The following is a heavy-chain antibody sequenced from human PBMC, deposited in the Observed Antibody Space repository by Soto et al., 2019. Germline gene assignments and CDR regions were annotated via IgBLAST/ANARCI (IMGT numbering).Heavy chain of an antibody. D-gene: IGHD2-8*01. CDR3: ARVLLMVDAPGAWFDP. Sequence: QVQLQQWGAGLLKPSETLSLTCAVYGGSFSGYYWSWIRQPPGKGLEWIGEINHSGSTNYNPSLKGRVTISVETSKNQLSLKLSSVTAADTAVYYCARVLLMVDAPGAWFDPWGQGTLVTVSS. V-gene: IGHV4-34*01. J-gene: IGHJ5*02. CDR1: GGSFSGYY. CDR2: INHSGST.